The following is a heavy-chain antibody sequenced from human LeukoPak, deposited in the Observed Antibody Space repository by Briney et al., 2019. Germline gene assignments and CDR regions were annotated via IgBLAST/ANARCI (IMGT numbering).Heavy chain of an antibody. Sequence: PSETLSLTCTVSGYSISSGYYWDWIRQPPGQGLEWIGAIYHSGSTYYNPSLRSRVTISVDTSKNQFSLKLTSLTTADTAVYCARDPPAGTSPYWGQGTLVTVSS. CDR2: IYHSGST. J-gene: IGHJ4*02. CDR3: ARDPPAGTSPY. D-gene: IGHD1-7*01. CDR1: GYSISSGYY. V-gene: IGHV4-38-2*02.